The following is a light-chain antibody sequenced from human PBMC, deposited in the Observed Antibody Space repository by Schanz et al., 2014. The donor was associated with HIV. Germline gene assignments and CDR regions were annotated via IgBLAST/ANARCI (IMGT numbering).Light chain of an antibody. CDR3: SSHAGRNSFVV. V-gene: IGLV2-11*01. CDR1: SSDVGDYNY. J-gene: IGLJ2*01. CDR2: DVI. Sequence: QSALTQPRSVSGSPGQSVTISCTGTSSDVGDYNYVSWYQQHPGKAPKLMIYDVIERPSGVPDRLSGSKSGNTASLTISGLQAEDEADYYCSSHAGRNSFVVFGGGTQLTVL.